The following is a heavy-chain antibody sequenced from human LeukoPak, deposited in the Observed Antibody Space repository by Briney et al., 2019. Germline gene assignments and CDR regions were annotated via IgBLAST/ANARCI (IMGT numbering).Heavy chain of an antibody. Sequence: SETLSLTCTVSGGSISSSSYYWGWIRQPPGKGLEWIGYIYYSGSTNYNPSLKSRVTISVDTSKNQFSLKLSSVTAADTAVYYCARGGDYDSSGRFDYWGQGTLVTVSS. V-gene: IGHV4-61*05. CDR2: IYYSGST. CDR3: ARGGDYDSSGRFDY. CDR1: GGSISSSSYY. D-gene: IGHD3-22*01. J-gene: IGHJ4*02.